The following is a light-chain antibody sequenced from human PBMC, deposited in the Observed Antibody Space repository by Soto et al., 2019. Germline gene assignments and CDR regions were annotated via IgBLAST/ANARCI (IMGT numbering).Light chain of an antibody. CDR2: RNN. CDR1: RSNIGSNY. CDR3: TSWDDSLYHVV. V-gene: IGLV1-47*01. J-gene: IGLJ2*01. Sequence: QSVLTQPPSASGTPGQRVTFSCSGGRSNIGSNYVFWYQQFPGTAPKLLIYRNNQLPSGVPDRFSGSKSGTSASLAISGLRSEDEADYYCTSWDDSLYHVVFGGGTKLTVL.